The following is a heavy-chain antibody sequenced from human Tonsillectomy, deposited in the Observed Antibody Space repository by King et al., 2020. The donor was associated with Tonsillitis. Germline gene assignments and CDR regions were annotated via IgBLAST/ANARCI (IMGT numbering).Heavy chain of an antibody. CDR2: INPSGGST. V-gene: IGHV1-46*01. Sequence: QLVQSGAEVKKPGASVKVSCKASGYTFTSYYIQWVRQAPGQGLEWMGIINPSGGSTNYAQKFQGRVTMTRDTSTSTVYMEVSSLKSEDTAVYYCGTTAGRFDYWGQGTLVTVSS. CDR1: GYTFTSYY. D-gene: IGHD1-7*01. J-gene: IGHJ4*02. CDR3: GTTAGRFDY.